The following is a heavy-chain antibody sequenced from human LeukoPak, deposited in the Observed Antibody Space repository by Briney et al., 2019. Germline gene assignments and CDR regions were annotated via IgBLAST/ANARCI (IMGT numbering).Heavy chain of an antibody. D-gene: IGHD1/OR15-1a*01. J-gene: IGHJ4*02. CDR1: GGSISSSRHY. CDR3: ARRTRTNDY. V-gene: IGHV4-39*01. CDR2: IYYSGST. Sequence: KPSETLSLTCTVSGGSISSSRHYWGWIRQPPGKGLEWIGSIYYSGSTYYNPSLKSRVTISVDTSKNQFSLKLSSVTAADTAVYYCARRTRTNDYWGQVTLVTVSS.